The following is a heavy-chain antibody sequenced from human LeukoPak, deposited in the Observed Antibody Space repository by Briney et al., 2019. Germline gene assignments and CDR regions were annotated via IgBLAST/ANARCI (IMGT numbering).Heavy chain of an antibody. J-gene: IGHJ4*02. CDR2: ISSSSSYI. CDR3: ATINWNYVVGSDY. D-gene: IGHD1-7*01. Sequence: GGSLRLSCAASGFTFSSYSMNWVRQAPGKGLKWVSSISSSSSYIYYADSVKGRFTISRDNAKNSLYLQMNSLRAEDTAVYYCATINWNYVVGSDYWGQGTLVTVSS. CDR1: GFTFSSYS. V-gene: IGHV3-21*01.